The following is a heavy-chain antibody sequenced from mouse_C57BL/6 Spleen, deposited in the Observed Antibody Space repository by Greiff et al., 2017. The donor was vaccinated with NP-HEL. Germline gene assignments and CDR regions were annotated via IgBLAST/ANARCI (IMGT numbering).Heavy chain of an antibody. CDR2: INPYNGDT. J-gene: IGHJ2*01. CDR3: ARGSLITTVVDFDY. CDR1: GYSFTGYF. D-gene: IGHD1-1*01. Sequence: EVQLQQSGPELVKPGDSVKISCKASGYSFTGYFMNWVMQSHGKSLEWIGRINPYNGDTFYNQKFKGKATLTVDKSSSTAHMELRSLTSEDSAVYYCARGSLITTVVDFDYWGQGTTLTVSS. V-gene: IGHV1-20*01.